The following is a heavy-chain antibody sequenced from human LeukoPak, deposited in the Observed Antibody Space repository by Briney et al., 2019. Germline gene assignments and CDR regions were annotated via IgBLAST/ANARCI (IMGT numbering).Heavy chain of an antibody. D-gene: IGHD6-19*01. CDR1: GFTFSSYE. CDR2: ISSSGSTI. V-gene: IGHV3-48*03. J-gene: IGHJ4*02. CDR3: AREDSSGLDY. Sequence: PGGSLRLSCAASGFTFSSYEMNWVRQAPGEGLEWVSYISSSGSTIYYADSVKGRFTISRDNAKNSLYLQMNSLRAEDTAIYYCAREDSSGLDYWGQGTLVTVSS.